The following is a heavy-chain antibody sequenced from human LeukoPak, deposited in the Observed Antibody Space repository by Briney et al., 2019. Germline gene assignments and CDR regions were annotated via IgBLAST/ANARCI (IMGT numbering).Heavy chain of an antibody. CDR1: GFTFSNYA. D-gene: IGHD3-22*01. V-gene: IGHV3-23*01. Sequence: GGSLRLSCAASGFTFSNYAMSWVRQAPGKGLEWVSVISGSGGSIYYADSVKGRFTISRDNSKNTLFLQMNSLRAEDTAVYYCARVDTMIAFDYWGQGTLVTVSS. J-gene: IGHJ4*02. CDR2: ISGSGGSI. CDR3: ARVDTMIAFDY.